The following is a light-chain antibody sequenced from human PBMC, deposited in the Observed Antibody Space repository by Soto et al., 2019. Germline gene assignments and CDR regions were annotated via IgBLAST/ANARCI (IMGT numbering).Light chain of an antibody. CDR1: SSDVGGYNY. CDR3: SSYTSSSTLVL. J-gene: IGLJ2*01. CDR2: DVN. V-gene: IGLV2-14*01. Sequence: QSALTQPASVSGSPGQSITISCTGTSSDVGGYNYVSWYQQQPGKAPKLMIYDVNNRPSGVSNRFSGSKSGNTASLTISGLQAEDEADYYCSSYTSSSTLVLFGGGTKVTVL.